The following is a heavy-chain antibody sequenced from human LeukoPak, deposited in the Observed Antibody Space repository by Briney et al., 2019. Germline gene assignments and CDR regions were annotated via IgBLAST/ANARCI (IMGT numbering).Heavy chain of an antibody. D-gene: IGHD2-2*01. V-gene: IGHV1-69*05. J-gene: IGHJ3*02. CDR1: GGTFSSFA. CDR2: IIPIFGTA. Sequence: SVKVSCKASGGTFSSFAISWVRQAPGQGLEWMGGIIPIFGTANYAQKFQGRVTITTDESTSTAYMELSSLRSEDTAVYYCARGYCSSTSCYDAFDIWGQGTMVTVSS. CDR3: ARGYCSSTSCYDAFDI.